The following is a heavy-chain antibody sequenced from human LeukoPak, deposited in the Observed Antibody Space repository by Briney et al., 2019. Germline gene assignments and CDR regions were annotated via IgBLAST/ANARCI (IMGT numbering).Heavy chain of an antibody. J-gene: IGHJ6*02. CDR3: ARDSGDGYGMDV. Sequence: ASVKVSCKASGYTFTGYYKHWVRQAPGQGLEWMGWINPNSGGTNYAQKFQGRVTMTRDTSISTAYMELSRLRSDDTAVYYCARDSGDGYGMDVWGQGTTVTVSS. D-gene: IGHD5-24*01. CDR1: GYTFTGYY. CDR2: INPNSGGT. V-gene: IGHV1-2*02.